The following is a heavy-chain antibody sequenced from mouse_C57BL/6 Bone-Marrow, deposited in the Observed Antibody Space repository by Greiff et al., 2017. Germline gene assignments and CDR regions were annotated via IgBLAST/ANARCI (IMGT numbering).Heavy chain of an antibody. CDR3: ARGGIYDGYLFDY. J-gene: IGHJ2*01. D-gene: IGHD2-3*01. Sequence: VQLQQPGAELVRPGTSVKLSCKASGYTFTSYWMPWVKQRPGQGLEWIGVIDPSDSYTNYNQKFKGKATLTVDTSSSTAYMQLSSLTSEDSAVYYCARGGIYDGYLFDYWGQGTTLTVSS. V-gene: IGHV1-59*01. CDR1: GYTFTSYW. CDR2: IDPSDSYT.